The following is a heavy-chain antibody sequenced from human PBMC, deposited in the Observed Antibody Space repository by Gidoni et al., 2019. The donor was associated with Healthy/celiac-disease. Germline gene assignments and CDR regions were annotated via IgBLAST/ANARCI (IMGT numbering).Heavy chain of an antibody. CDR3: ARNDSSGYGIRF. D-gene: IGHD3-22*01. CDR2: INHSGST. V-gene: IGHV4-34*01. Sequence: QVQLQQWGAGLLKPSETLSLTCAVYGGSFSGYYWSWIRQPPGKGLEWIGEINHSGSTNYNPSLKSRVTRSVDTSKNQFSLKLSSATAADTAVYYCARNDSSGYGIRFWGQGTLVTVSS. J-gene: IGHJ4*02. CDR1: GGSFSGYY.